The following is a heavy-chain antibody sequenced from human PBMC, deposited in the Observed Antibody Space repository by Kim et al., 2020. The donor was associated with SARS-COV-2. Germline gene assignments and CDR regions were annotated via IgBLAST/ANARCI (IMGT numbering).Heavy chain of an antibody. J-gene: IGHJ4*02. Sequence: ASVKVSCKASGYTLSSSGISWVRQAPGQGLEWMRWISGDNGNTNYAQKLQGRVTMTADMSTSTAYMELRGLTSNDTAVYYCARAAETGYSSGNFDYWGQGTPVGV. V-gene: IGHV1-18*04. CDR2: ISGDNGNT. CDR1: GYTLSSSG. D-gene: IGHD6-19*01. CDR3: ARAAETGYSSGNFDY.